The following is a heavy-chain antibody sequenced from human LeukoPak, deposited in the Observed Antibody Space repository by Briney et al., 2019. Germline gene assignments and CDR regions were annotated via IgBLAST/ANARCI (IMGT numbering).Heavy chain of an antibody. V-gene: IGHV4-59*08. CDR3: ARHGGYTSPYLH. CDR1: GGSISNYY. D-gene: IGHD6-13*01. J-gene: IGHJ1*01. CDR2: IDYSGST. Sequence: PSETLSLTCAVSGGSISNYYWSWIRQPPGKGLECTGYIDYSGSTNYNPSLKSRVTISVDTSKNQFSLKLSSVTAADTAVYYCARHGGYTSPYLHWGQGTLVTVSS.